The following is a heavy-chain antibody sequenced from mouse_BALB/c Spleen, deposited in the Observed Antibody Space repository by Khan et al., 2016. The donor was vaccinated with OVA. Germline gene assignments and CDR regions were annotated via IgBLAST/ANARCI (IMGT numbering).Heavy chain of an antibody. CDR3: ARDSGFWYFDV. CDR2: IFYSGSF. J-gene: IGHJ1*01. D-gene: IGHD2-2*01. Sequence: EVQLQESGPGLVKPSQTVFLTCSVTGISITTGNYRWSWIRQFPGNKLEWLGFIFYSGSFTYNPSLTSRPTITRDTSKNQFFLEMNSLTAEDTATYYCARDSGFWYFDVWGAGTTVTVSS. CDR1: GISITTGNYR. V-gene: IGHV3-5*02.